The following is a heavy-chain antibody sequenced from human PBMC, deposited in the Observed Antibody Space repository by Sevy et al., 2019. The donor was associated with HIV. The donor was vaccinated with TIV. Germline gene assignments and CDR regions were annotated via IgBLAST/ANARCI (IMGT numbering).Heavy chain of an antibody. CDR2: ISHDEILK. Sequence: QRGGSLRLSCAASGFTFSSYALHWFRQAPGKGLEWVAVISHDEILKEYADSVKGRFTISRDSSKNTIYLEMNSLRPEDTAVYYCARDLPHLLPWELSRGSDYWGQGTLVTVSS. CDR1: GFTFSSYA. J-gene: IGHJ4*02. CDR3: ARDLPHLLPWELSRGSDY. V-gene: IGHV3-30*04. D-gene: IGHD3-16*01.